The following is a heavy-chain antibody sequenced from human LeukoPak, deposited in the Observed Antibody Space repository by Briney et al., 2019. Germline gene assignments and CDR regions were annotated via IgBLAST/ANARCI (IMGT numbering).Heavy chain of an antibody. V-gene: IGHV4-38-2*01. CDR1: GYSISSGYY. J-gene: IGHJ6*03. CDR2: IYHSRST. D-gene: IGHD6-19*01. CDR3: ARGPNGMSYSSGWYGSYYYYYYMDV. Sequence: SETLSLTCAVSGYSISSGYYWGWIRQPPGKGLEWIGGIYHSRSTYYNPSLKSRVTISVDTSKNQFSLKLSSVTAADTAVYYCARGPNGMSYSSGWYGSYYYYYYMDVWGKGTTVTVSS.